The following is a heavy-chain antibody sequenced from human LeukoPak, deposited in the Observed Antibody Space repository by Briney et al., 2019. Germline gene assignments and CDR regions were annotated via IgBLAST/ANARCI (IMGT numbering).Heavy chain of an antibody. Sequence: PSETLSLTCAVYGGSFSGYYWSWIRQTPGKGLEWIGGINHGGSTDYNPSLESRVTISVDTSKNQFSLQLSSVAAADTAVYYCARRQGLFDYWGQGTLVTVSS. D-gene: IGHD3/OR15-3a*01. J-gene: IGHJ4*02. CDR1: GGSFSGYY. CDR2: INHGGST. V-gene: IGHV4-34*01. CDR3: ARRQGLFDY.